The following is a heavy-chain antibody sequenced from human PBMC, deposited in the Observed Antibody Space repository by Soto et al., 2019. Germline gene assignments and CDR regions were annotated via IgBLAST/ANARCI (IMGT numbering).Heavy chain of an antibody. J-gene: IGHJ4*02. CDR3: AICYWNGPNDY. D-gene: IGHD1-1*01. V-gene: IGHV3-66*01. CDR1: GLTVSDNH. Sequence: EVQLEESGGGLVQPGGSLRLSCAASGLTVSDNHIRWVRHAPGKGLEWVSVSYRGGDTYYADSVKGRFTIFRANSKNTVSLQMNGLRDEDTAVYYCAICYWNGPNDYWGQGTLVTVSS. CDR2: SYRGGDT.